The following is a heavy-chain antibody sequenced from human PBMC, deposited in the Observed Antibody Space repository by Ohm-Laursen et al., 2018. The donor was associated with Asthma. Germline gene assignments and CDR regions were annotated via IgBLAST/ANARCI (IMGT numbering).Heavy chain of an antibody. V-gene: IGHV3-15*01. CDR3: TTDFEAHTFDP. D-gene: IGHD3-9*01. CDR2: IKSKTDGGTT. Sequence: GSLRLSCAATGFTFSNAWMSWVRQAPGKGLEWVGRIKSKTDGGTTNYAAPVKGRFTISRDDSKNTLYLQMNSLKTEDTAVYYCTTDFEAHTFDPWGQGTLVTVSS. J-gene: IGHJ5*02. CDR1: GFTFSNAW.